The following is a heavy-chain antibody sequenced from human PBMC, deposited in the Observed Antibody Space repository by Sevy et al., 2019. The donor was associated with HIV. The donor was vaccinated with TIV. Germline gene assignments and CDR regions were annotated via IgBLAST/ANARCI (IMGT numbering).Heavy chain of an antibody. Sequence: SETLSLTCTVSGGSISSYYWSWIRQPPGKGLEWIGYIYYSGSTNYNPSLKSRVTISVDTSKNQFSLKLSSVTAADTAVYYCAGGAYYYGSGSYYSPLFDYWGQRTLVTVSS. CDR3: AGGAYYYGSGSYYSPLFDY. CDR2: IYYSGST. V-gene: IGHV4-59*01. CDR1: GGSISSYY. D-gene: IGHD3-10*01. J-gene: IGHJ4*02.